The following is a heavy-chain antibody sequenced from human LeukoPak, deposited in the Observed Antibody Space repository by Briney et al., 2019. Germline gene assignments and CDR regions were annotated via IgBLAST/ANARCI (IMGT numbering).Heavy chain of an antibody. CDR3: AREASGSYFHN. J-gene: IGHJ1*01. V-gene: IGHV3-23*01. D-gene: IGHD1-26*01. CDR1: GFTFSSFA. CDR2: ISDSGGRT. Sequence: GGSLRLSCAASGFTFSSFAMNWVRQAPGKGLEWVSSISDSGGRTYYADSVKGRFTISRDNSKNTLHLQMNSLRAGDTATYYCAREASGSYFHNWGQGTLVTVSS.